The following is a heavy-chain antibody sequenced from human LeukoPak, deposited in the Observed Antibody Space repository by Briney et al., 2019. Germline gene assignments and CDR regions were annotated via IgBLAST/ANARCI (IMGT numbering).Heavy chain of an antibody. CDR1: GGSISSGGYY. CDR2: INHSGST. V-gene: IGHV4-39*07. J-gene: IGHJ4*02. D-gene: IGHD4-17*01. Sequence: PSETLSLTCTVSGGSISSGGYYWSWIRQPPGKGLEWIGEINHSGSTNYNPSLKSRVTISVDTSKNQFSLKLSSVTAADTAVYYCASRLRWYLYYFDYRGQGTLVTVSS. CDR3: ASRLRWYLYYFDY.